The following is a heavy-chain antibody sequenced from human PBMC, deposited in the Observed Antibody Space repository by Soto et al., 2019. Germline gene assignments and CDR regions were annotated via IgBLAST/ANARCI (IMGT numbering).Heavy chain of an antibody. D-gene: IGHD6-19*01. CDR3: ARETSGSFDY. V-gene: IGHV4-4*07. Sequence: SETLSLTCTFSCGSIISYYWSWIRQPAGKGLEWIGRIYTSGSTNYNPSLKSRVTTSVDTSKNQFSLKLSSVTAADTAVYYCARETSGSFDYWGQGTLVTVSS. CDR1: CGSIISYY. CDR2: IYTSGST. J-gene: IGHJ4*02.